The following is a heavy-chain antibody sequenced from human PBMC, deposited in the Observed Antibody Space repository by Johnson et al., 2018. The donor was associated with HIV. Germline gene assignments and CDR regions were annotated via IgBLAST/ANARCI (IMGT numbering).Heavy chain of an antibody. CDR2: IRYDGSNK. D-gene: IGHD6-13*01. J-gene: IGHJ3*02. Sequence: QVQLVESGGGLVQPGGSLRLSCAASGFTFSSYGMHWVRQAPGKGLDWVAFIRYDGSNKYYVDSVKGRFTISRDNAKNSLYLQMKSLRAEDTAVYYCAREYSSSWFPPSRAFDIWGQGTMVTVSS. CDR1: GFTFSSYG. CDR3: AREYSSSWFPPSRAFDI. V-gene: IGHV3-30*02.